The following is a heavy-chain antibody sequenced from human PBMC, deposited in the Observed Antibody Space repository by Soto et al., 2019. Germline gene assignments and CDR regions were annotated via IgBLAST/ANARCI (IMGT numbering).Heavy chain of an antibody. CDR3: ARLRTTDSSFDP. CDR2: IYYSGNT. V-gene: IGHV4-59*01. D-gene: IGHD4-4*01. J-gene: IGHJ5*02. CDR1: GGSISSYY. Sequence: SETLSLTCTVSGGSISSYYWSWIRQPPGKGLEWIGYIYYSGNTNYNPSLKSRVTISVDTSKNQFSLKLSSVTAADTAVYYCARLRTTDSSFDPWGQGTLVTVSS.